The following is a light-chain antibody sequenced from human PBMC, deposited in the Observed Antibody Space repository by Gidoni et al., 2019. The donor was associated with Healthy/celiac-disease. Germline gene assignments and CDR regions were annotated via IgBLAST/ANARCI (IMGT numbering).Light chain of an antibody. CDR3: QVWDSSSDHVV. J-gene: IGLJ2*01. Sequence: SYVLTQPPSVSVAPGQTARITCGGNNIGRNSVHWYQQKPGQAPVLVVDDESDRPSGIHERFSGANSGNTASLTISRVEAGDEADYYCQVWDSSSDHVVFGGGTKLTVL. V-gene: IGLV3-21*02. CDR1: NIGRNS. CDR2: DES.